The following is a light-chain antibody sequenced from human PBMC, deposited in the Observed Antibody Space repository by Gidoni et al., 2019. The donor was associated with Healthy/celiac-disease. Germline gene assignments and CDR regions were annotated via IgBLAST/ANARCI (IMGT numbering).Light chain of an antibody. J-gene: IGKJ1*01. CDR3: QQRSNWWT. CDR2: DAS. CDR1: QSVSSY. Sequence: EIVLTQSPATLSLSPGERATLSCRASQSVSSYLAWYQQKPGQAPRLLIDDASNRATGIPARVSGSGSGTDFTLTISSLEPEDFAVYYWQQRSNWWTFXQXTKVEIK. V-gene: IGKV3-11*01.